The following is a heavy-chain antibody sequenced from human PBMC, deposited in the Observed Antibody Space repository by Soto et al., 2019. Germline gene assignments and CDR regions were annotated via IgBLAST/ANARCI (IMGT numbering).Heavy chain of an antibody. Sequence: QVQLVQSGAEVKKPGSSVKVSCKASGGTFSSYAISWVRQAPGQGLEWMGGTIPIFGTANYAQKFQGRVTITADESTSTAYMELSSLRSEDTAVYYCARDNDFWSGYSKVYYYYYGMDVWGQGTTVTVSS. D-gene: IGHD3-3*01. CDR1: GGTFSSYA. V-gene: IGHV1-69*01. CDR3: ARDNDFWSGYSKVYYYYYGMDV. J-gene: IGHJ6*02. CDR2: TIPIFGTA.